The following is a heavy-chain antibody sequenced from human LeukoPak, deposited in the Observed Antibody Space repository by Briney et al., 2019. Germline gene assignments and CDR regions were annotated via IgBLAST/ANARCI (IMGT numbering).Heavy chain of an antibody. V-gene: IGHV1-8*01. D-gene: IGHD2-15*01. CDR1: GSTYTRYD. J-gene: IGHJ6*02. CDR3: ARERLSGMDIVVLVAVTRYCYGMDV. CDR2: RTPKSDNK. Sequence: SVKFSCTASGSTYTRYDTNWVRQSTRHQLEWMGWRTPKSDNKGYPQKFQGRVTRTRKYSISTAKRELSSLRAEDTAVYYCARERLSGMDIVVLVAVTRYCYGMDVWGQGTTVTVSS.